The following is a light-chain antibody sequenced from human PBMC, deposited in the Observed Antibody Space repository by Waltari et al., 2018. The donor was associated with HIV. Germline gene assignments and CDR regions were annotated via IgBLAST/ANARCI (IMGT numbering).Light chain of an antibody. CDR1: SDDIGLSNF. Sequence: QSALTQPASVSGSPGQSITISCPGTSDDIGLSNFLSWYQKHPDKAPQLIIYGNTNRPSGVSYRFSGSKSDNTASLTISGLQAEDEADYYCSSFATSDTLLFGGGTKLTVL. CDR3: SSFATSDTLL. CDR2: GNT. V-gene: IGLV2-14*01. J-gene: IGLJ2*01.